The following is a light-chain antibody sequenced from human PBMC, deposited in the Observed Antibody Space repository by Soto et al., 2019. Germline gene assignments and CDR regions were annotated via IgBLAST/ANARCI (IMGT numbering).Light chain of an antibody. CDR1: NSNIGNNY. V-gene: IGLV1-51*01. Sequence: QSALTQPPSVSAAPGQKVTISCSGSNSNIGNNYVSWYQQLPGTAPKLLIYDNNKRPSGIPDRFSGSKSGTSATLGITGIQTGDEADYYCGAWDDSLSAVFGGGTKGTVL. CDR3: GAWDDSLSAV. J-gene: IGLJ2*01. CDR2: DNN.